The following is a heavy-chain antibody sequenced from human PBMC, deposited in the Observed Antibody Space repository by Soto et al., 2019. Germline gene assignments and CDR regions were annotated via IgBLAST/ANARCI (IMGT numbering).Heavy chain of an antibody. J-gene: IGHJ4*02. D-gene: IGHD3-22*01. CDR3: AREDSSGYPEAYYFDY. Sequence: GASVKVSCKDSGYTLTNYGSSWVRQAQGQGLEWMGWINVYNGNTKYAQKVQGRVTMTTDTSTSTAYMELRSLRSDDTAVYYCAREDSSGYPEAYYFDYWGQGTLVTVSS. V-gene: IGHV1-18*01. CDR2: INVYNGNT. CDR1: GYTLTNYG.